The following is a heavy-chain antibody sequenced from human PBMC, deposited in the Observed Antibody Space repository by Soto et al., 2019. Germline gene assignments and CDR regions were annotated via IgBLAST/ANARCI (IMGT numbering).Heavy chain of an antibody. J-gene: IGHJ4*02. V-gene: IGHV3-23*01. CDR1: GFTFNNYA. CDR2: ISAAGGST. CDR3: AKDRLAGNFDY. Sequence: GGSLRLSCAASGFTFNNYAMNWVRQAPGKGLEWVATISAAGGSTYYADSVKGRFTISRDNSKNTLYLQMNGLRVEDTAVYYCAKDRLAGNFDYWGQGTQVTVSS.